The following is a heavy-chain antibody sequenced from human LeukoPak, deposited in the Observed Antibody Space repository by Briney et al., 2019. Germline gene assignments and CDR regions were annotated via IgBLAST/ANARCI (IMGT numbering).Heavy chain of an antibody. CDR3: ARQAVVASSLYYYFLDV. V-gene: IGHV5-51*01. CDR1: GYSFSNYW. J-gene: IGHJ6*04. CDR2: IYPGDSDA. D-gene: IGHD2-15*01. Sequence: HGESLRISCKGSGYSFSNYWIAWVRQMPGTGLEWMGIIYPGDSDARYSPSFQGQVTISADKSISTAYLPWSSRKASDTAIYFCARQAVVASSLYYYFLDVWGTGTTVTVSS.